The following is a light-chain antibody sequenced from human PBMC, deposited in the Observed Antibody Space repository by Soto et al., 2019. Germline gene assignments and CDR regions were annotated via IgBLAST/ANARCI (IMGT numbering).Light chain of an antibody. CDR1: QGISNY. V-gene: IGKV1-27*01. Sequence: DLQMTQSPSSLSASVGDRVTITCRASQGISNYLAWYQQKPGKVPKLLIYAASTLQSGVPSRFSGSGSGTDFTLTINSLQPEDVATYYCQKYNSAPQPITFGQGTRLEIK. CDR3: QKYNSAPQPIT. J-gene: IGKJ5*01. CDR2: AAS.